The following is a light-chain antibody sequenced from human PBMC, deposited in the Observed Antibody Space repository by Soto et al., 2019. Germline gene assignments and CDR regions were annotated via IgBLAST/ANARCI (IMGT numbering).Light chain of an antibody. V-gene: IGKV1-9*01. CDR1: KGIRND. J-gene: IGKJ4*02. CDR2: DVS. Sequence: DIQLTQSPSFMSASVGDRVTITCRASKGIRNDLAWYQQKPGRAPRLMISDVSTLQSGVPGRFRGSGSETEFTLAITYVQPGDFATYYCQQGYSIPALTFGGGTK. CDR3: QQGYSIPALT.